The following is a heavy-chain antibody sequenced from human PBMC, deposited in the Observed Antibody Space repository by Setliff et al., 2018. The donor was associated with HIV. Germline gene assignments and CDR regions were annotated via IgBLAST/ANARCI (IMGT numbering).Heavy chain of an antibody. Sequence: KSSETLSLTCTVSGASISSYYWNWIRQPPGKGLEWIGHIYYSGSTNYNPSLKSRVTISVDTSKNQFSLKLGSVTAADTAVYYCEVAGQWGQGTLVTVSS. D-gene: IGHD6-19*01. V-gene: IGHV4-59*08. CDR3: EVAGQ. CDR1: GASISSYY. CDR2: IYYSGST. J-gene: IGHJ4*02.